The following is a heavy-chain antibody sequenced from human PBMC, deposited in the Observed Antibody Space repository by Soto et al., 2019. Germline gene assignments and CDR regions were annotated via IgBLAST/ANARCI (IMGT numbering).Heavy chain of an antibody. CDR1: GYTFTGYY. Sequence: ASVNVSCKASGYTFTGYYMHWVRQAPGQGLEWMGWINPNSGGTNYAQKFQGWVTMTRDTSISTAYMELSRLRSDDTAVYYCARDRYSYDFWSVSNYYYCTEAWGQGTLVSRSS. D-gene: IGHD3-3*01. CDR3: ARDRYSYDFWSVSNYYYCTEA. CDR2: INPNSGGT. J-gene: IGHJ6*02. V-gene: IGHV1-2*04.